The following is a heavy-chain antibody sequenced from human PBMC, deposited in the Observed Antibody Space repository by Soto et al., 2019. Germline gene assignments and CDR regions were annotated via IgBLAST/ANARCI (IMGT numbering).Heavy chain of an antibody. Sequence: GASVKVSCKASGGTFSSYDISWVRQGTGQGLEWMGWMNPNSGNGGYAQKFQGRVTMTRDTSTSTAYMELSSLTSDDTAIYYCARMATSGTLNWFDPWGQGTLVTVSS. CDR3: ARMATSGTLNWFDP. CDR2: MNPNSGNG. V-gene: IGHV1-8*02. CDR1: GGTFSSYD. J-gene: IGHJ5*02.